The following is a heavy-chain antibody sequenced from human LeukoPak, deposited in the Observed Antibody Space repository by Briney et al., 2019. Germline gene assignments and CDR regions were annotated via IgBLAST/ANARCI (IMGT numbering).Heavy chain of an antibody. CDR3: ARERGDYDSDNWFDS. Sequence: SATLSLTSTVSGASIGSDFRRCLRQPPGEGLEWTGYIYYGGGTNYTPSFESRITISVDTSKNRISLNLTSVTASDTAIYYCARERGDYDSDNWFDSWGQGTLVTVSS. CDR1: GASIGSDF. V-gene: IGHV4-59*01. J-gene: IGHJ5*01. D-gene: IGHD4-17*01. CDR2: IYYGGGT.